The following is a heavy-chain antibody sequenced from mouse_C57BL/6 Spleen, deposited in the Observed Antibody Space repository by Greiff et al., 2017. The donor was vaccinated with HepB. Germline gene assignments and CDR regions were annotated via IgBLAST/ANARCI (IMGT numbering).Heavy chain of an antibody. CDR2: IYPGDGDT. D-gene: IGHD1-1*01. CDR3: ARRGRSNYWYFDV. J-gene: IGHJ1*03. Sequence: VKLMESGPELVKPGASVKISCKASGYAFSSSWMNWVKQRPGKGLEWIGRIYPGDGDTNYNGKFKGKATLTADKSSSTAYMQLSSLTSEDSAVYFCARRGRSNYWYFDVWGTGTTVTVSS. V-gene: IGHV1-82*01. CDR1: GYAFSSSW.